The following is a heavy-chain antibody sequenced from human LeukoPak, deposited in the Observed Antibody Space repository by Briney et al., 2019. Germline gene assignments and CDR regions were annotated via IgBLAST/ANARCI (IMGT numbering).Heavy chain of an antibody. V-gene: IGHV4-59*12. CDR2: IYYSGST. Sequence: SETLSLTCTVSGGSISSYYWSWIRQPPGKGLEWIGYIYYSGSTNYNPSLKSRVTISVDTSKNQFSLKLSSVTAADTALYYCAREDSNHYYYGAFDMWGQGTMVTVSS. J-gene: IGHJ3*02. D-gene: IGHD3-22*01. CDR1: GGSISSYY. CDR3: AREDSNHYYYGAFDM.